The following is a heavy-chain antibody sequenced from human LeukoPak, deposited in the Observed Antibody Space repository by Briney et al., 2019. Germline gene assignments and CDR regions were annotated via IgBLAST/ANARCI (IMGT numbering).Heavy chain of an antibody. CDR3: ASIAMVRGVIIFDY. CDR1: GFTFRSYE. Sequence: GGSLRLSCAASGFTFRSYETNWVRQAPGKGLEWVSYISSNGSTIYYADSVKGRFTISRDNAKNSLYLQMNSLRAEDTAVYYCASIAMVRGVIIFDYWGQGTLVTVSS. J-gene: IGHJ4*02. V-gene: IGHV3-48*03. CDR2: ISSNGSTI. D-gene: IGHD3-10*01.